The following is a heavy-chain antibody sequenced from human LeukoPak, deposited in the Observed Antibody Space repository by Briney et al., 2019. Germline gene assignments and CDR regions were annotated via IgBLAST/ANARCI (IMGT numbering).Heavy chain of an antibody. J-gene: IGHJ5*02. CDR3: ASQQVVVVPAPPGGWSDP. D-gene: IGHD2-2*01. CDR2: IYYSGST. CDR1: GGSISSYY. Sequence: PSETLSLTCTVSGGSISSYYWSWIRQPPGKGLEWIGYIYYSGSTNYNPSLKSRVTISVDTCKNQFSLKLSSVTAADTAVYYCASQQVVVVPAPPGGWSDPWGQETPVTVPS. V-gene: IGHV4-59*01.